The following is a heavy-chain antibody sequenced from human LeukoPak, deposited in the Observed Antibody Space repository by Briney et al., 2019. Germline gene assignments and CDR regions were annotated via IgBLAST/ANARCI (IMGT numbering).Heavy chain of an antibody. J-gene: IGHJ3*01. CDR1: GFNFIDYT. D-gene: IGHD2-2*01. CDR2: ITSTGRYI. Sequence: GGSLRLSCAASGFNFIDYTMNWVRQAPGKGLEWVSSITSTGRYIFYADSLKGRFTISRDNAKKSLYLQMNSLRAEDTAVYYCWRLRNCCCNPHSFKGWGQGTTVTVSS. V-gene: IGHV3-21*01. CDR3: WRLRNCCCNPHSFKG.